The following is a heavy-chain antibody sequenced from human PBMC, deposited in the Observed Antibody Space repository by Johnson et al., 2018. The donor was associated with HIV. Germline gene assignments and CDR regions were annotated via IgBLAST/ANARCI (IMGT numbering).Heavy chain of an antibody. CDR2: ISWNGGST. D-gene: IGHD3-16*01. CDR1: GFTFDDYG. Sequence: VLLVESGGGVVQPGGSLRLSCVGSGFTFDDYGMSWVRQVPGKGLEWVSGISWNGGSTGYADSVRGRFTISRDNAKNSLYLQMNSLRAEDTRVYYCAREWGMITFGGVIPRNAFDIWGQGTMVTVSS. CDR3: AREWGMITFGGVIPRNAFDI. J-gene: IGHJ3*02. V-gene: IGHV3-20*04.